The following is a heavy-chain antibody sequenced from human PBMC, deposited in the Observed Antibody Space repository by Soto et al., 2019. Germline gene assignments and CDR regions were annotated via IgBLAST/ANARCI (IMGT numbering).Heavy chain of an antibody. CDR3: ASSDRSGFGFDY. V-gene: IGHV4-59*12. J-gene: IGHJ4*02. CDR1: GGSISSYY. Sequence: SETLSLTCTVSGGSISSYYWSWIRQPPGKGLEWIGYIYYSGSTNYNPSLKSRVTISADTSKNQFSLQLNSVTPEDTALYYCASSDRSGFGFDYWGQGTLVTVSS. D-gene: IGHD3-22*01. CDR2: IYYSGST.